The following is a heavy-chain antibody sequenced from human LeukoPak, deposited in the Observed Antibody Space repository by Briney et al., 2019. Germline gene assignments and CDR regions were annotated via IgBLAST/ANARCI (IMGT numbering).Heavy chain of an antibody. CDR2: IWYDGSEK. Sequence: GGSLRLSCAASGFTFRYGIHWVRQAPGKGLEWVGVIWYDGSEKEYAESVKGPFTISRDNSKNTVYLQMTSLRVEDTAMYYCAKQGTFTSSSSWFLDSWGQGTLVTVSS. D-gene: IGHD6-13*01. J-gene: IGHJ4*02. CDR3: AKQGTFTSSSSWFLDS. V-gene: IGHV3-33*06. CDR1: GFTFRYG.